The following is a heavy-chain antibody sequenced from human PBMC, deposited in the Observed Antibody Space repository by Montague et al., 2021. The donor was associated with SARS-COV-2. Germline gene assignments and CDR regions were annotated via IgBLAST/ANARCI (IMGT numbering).Heavy chain of an antibody. CDR1: GGSISRYF. D-gene: IGHD3-16*01. J-gene: IGHJ4*02. V-gene: IGHV4-59*01. CDR2: VHDIESS. Sequence: SETLSLTCTVPGGSISRYFWNWIRQTPGKGLEWMGYVHDIESSIYNPSLQSRITILLDTPKNQFSLRLNAVTAADTAVYYCARVTLGGRDGRTRQYDGLDSWGQGILVTVSS. CDR3: ARVTLGGRDGRTRQYDGLDS.